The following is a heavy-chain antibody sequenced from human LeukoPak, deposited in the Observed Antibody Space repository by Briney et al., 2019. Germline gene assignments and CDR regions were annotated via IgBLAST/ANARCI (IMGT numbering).Heavy chain of an antibody. D-gene: IGHD3-22*01. V-gene: IGHV1-69*01. CDR1: GGTFSSYA. CDR3: ARYVAHDYYDSSSGRYFDY. Sequence: GSSVKVSCKASGGTFSSYAISWVRQAPGQGLEWMGGIIPIFGTANCAQKFQGRVTITADESTSTAYMELSSLRSEDTAVYYCARYVAHDYYDSSSGRYFDYWGQGTLVTVSS. J-gene: IGHJ4*02. CDR2: IIPIFGTA.